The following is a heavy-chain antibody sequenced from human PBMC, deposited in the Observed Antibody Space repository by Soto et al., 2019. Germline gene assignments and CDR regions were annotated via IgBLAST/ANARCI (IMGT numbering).Heavy chain of an antibody. CDR2: IFYGGGSGVA. D-gene: IGHD4-17*01. Sequence: SETLSLTCTVSGGSFSSSNYYWGWIRQSPGKGLERIGNIFYGGGSGVAYYSPSLKSRVTISVDTSKNQFSLNMRSLTAADTAVYFCARRGGGDSLFDSWGQGKLVTVSS. J-gene: IGHJ4*02. CDR1: GGSFSSSNYY. V-gene: IGHV4-39*01. CDR3: ARRGGGDSLFDS.